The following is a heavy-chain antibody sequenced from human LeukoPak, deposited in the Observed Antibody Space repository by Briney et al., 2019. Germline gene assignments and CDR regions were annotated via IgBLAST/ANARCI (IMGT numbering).Heavy chain of an antibody. CDR1: GGSFSGYY. Sequence: SETLSLTCAVYGGSFSGYYWSWIRQPPGKGLEWIGEINHSGSTNYNPSLKSRVTISVDTSKNQFSLKLSSVTAADTAVYYCARFLFKLFDYWGQGTLVTVCS. CDR3: ARFLFKLFDY. CDR2: INHSGST. V-gene: IGHV4-34*01. J-gene: IGHJ4*02.